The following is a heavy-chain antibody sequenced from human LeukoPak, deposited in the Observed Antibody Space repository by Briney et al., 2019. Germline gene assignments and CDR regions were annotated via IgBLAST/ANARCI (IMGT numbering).Heavy chain of an antibody. D-gene: IGHD5-18*01. CDR3: AKDSTAMDNYFDY. J-gene: IGHJ4*02. CDR1: GFTFSSYA. V-gene: IGHV3-23*01. CDR2: ISGSGGST. Sequence: PGGSLRLSCAASGFTFSSYAMSWVRQAPGKGLEWVSAISGSGGSTYYADSVKGRFTISRDNSKNTLYLQMNSLRAEDTAVHYCAKDSTAMDNYFDYWGQGTLVTVSS.